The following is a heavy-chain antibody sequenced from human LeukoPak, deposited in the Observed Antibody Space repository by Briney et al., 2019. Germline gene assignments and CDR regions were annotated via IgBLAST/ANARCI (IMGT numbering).Heavy chain of an antibody. J-gene: IGHJ4*02. V-gene: IGHV4-59*01. CDR2: LYYMRGA. CDR1: GGSISGYY. Sequence: PSETLSLTCTVSGGSISGYYWSWSRQPPGKGVEWIGNLYYMRGAWYKSSLKSRVTTSVDTSRNEFSLKLSSVTAADTAVYYCARAVVVPAATTYYFDYWGQGTLVTVSS. D-gene: IGHD2-2*01. CDR3: ARAVVVPAATTYYFDY.